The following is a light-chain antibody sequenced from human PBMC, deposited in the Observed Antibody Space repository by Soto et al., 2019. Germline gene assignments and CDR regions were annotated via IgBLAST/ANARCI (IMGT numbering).Light chain of an antibody. CDR1: TGVVGGYNY. CDR2: EVF. Sequence: QSVLPQPASMSVSPGQSITISCSGTTGVVGGYNYVSWYQQHPGKAPRLLIYEVFKRPSGVSDRFSGSKSGNSASLTIARLQAEEEADYYCFSYTTRTNRVFGTGTKVTVL. J-gene: IGLJ1*01. V-gene: IGLV2-14*03. CDR3: FSYTTRTNRV.